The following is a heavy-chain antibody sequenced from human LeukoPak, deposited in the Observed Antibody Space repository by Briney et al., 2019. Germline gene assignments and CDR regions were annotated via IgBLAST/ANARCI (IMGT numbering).Heavy chain of an antibody. CDR3: ARGQLVRLLLNNWFDP. CDR1: GYTFTSYG. J-gene: IGHJ5*02. D-gene: IGHD6-6*01. Sequence: EASVKVSCKASGYTFTSYGISWVRQAPGQGLEWMGWINPNSGGTNYAQKFQGRVTMTRDTSISTAYMELSRLRSDDTAVYYCARGQLVRLLLNNWFDPWGQGTLVTVSS. V-gene: IGHV1-2*02. CDR2: INPNSGGT.